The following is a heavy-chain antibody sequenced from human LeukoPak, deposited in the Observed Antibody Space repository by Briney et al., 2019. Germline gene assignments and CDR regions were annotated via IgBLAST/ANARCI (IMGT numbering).Heavy chain of an antibody. Sequence: GGSLRLSCAASGFTFSSYSMNSVRQAPGKGLEWVSSISSSSSYIYYADSVKGRFTISRDNAKNSLYLQINRLRAEDTAVYYCARDSLGIAVAGTSDGMDVWGQGTTVTVSS. V-gene: IGHV3-21*01. CDR2: ISSSSSYI. J-gene: IGHJ6*02. CDR3: ARDSLGIAVAGTSDGMDV. D-gene: IGHD6-19*01. CDR1: GFTFSSYS.